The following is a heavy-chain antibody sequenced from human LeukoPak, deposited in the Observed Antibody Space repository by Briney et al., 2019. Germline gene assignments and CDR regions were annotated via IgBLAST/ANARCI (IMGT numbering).Heavy chain of an antibody. CDR2: ISSSGSTI. CDR3: ARVADLVVAATGGFDY. D-gene: IGHD2-15*01. J-gene: IGHJ4*02. V-gene: IGHV3-48*03. CDR1: GFTFSSYE. Sequence: GGSLRLSCAASGFTFSSYEMNWVRQAPGKGLEWVSYISSSGSTIYYADSVKGRFTISRDNAKNSLYLQMNSLRAEDTAVYYCARVADLVVAATGGFDYWGQGTLVTVSS.